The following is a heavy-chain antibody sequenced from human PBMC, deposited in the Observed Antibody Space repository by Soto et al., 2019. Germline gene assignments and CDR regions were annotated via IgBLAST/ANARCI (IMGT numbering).Heavy chain of an antibody. V-gene: IGHV3-21*06. Sequence: GGSLRLSCAASGFTFSYYPLHWVRRAPGKGLEWVSSISGIRDYIRYADSVKGRFTNSRDNAKTSLYLQMNSLTAEDTAVYYCAREGVHNYTEYYFDYWGQGTLVTVSS. CDR1: GFTFSYYP. CDR3: AREGVHNYTEYYFDY. J-gene: IGHJ4*02. CDR2: ISGIRDYI. D-gene: IGHD3-10*01.